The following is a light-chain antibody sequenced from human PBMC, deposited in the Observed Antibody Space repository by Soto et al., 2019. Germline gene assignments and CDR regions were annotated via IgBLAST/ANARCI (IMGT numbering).Light chain of an antibody. CDR3: QSYDSSLSGYV. J-gene: IGLJ1*01. V-gene: IGLV1-40*01. CDR1: NSNIGAGYD. CDR2: GNS. Sequence: QPVLTQPPSVSGAPGQRVTISCTGSNSNIGAGYDVHWYQQLPGTAPKLLIYGNSNRPSGVPDRFSDSKSATSASLAITGLQAEDEADYYCQSYDSSLSGYVFGTGT.